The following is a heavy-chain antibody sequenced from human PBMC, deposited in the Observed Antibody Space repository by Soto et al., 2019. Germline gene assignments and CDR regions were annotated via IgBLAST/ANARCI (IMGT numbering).Heavy chain of an antibody. J-gene: IGHJ4*02. CDR2: ISYDGSNK. D-gene: IGHD6-13*01. CDR1: GFTFSSYA. V-gene: IGHV3-30-3*01. Sequence: GGSLRLSCAASGFTFSSYAMHWVRQAPGKGLEWVAVISYDGSNKYYADSVKGRFTISRDNSKNTLYLQMNSLRAEDTAVYYCARDSLWYSSSWYYFDYWGQGTLVTVSS. CDR3: ARDSLWYSSSWYYFDY.